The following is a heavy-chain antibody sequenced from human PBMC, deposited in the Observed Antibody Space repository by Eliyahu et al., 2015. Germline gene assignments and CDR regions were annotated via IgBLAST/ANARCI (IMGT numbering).Heavy chain of an antibody. CDR1: GFXFSTXW. CDR3: AKTYSSGYYHGAEYFQH. V-gene: IGHV3-7*02. D-gene: IGHD3-22*01. J-gene: IGHJ1*01. CDR2: IKQDGSEK. Sequence: EVQLVESGGGLVQPGGSLRLSCAASGFXFSTXWMSWVRQAPGKGLEWVANIKQDGSEKYYVDSVKGRFTISRDNAKNSLYLQMNSLRAEDTAVYYCAKTYSSGYYHGAEYFQHWGQSTLVTVSS.